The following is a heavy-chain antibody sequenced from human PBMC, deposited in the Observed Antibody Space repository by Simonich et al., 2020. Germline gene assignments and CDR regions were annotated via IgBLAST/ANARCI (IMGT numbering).Heavy chain of an antibody. CDR3: ARDEWFDP. Sequence: QVQLVQSGAEVKKPGASVKVSCKASGYTFTGYYMHWVRQAPGQGLKGMGRSNPNSGGTNYAQKLQGRVTRTRDTSSSTAYMELSRLRSDDTAVYYCARDEWFDPWGQGTLVTVSA. J-gene: IGHJ5*02. V-gene: IGHV1-2*06. CDR1: GYTFTGYY. CDR2: SNPNSGGT.